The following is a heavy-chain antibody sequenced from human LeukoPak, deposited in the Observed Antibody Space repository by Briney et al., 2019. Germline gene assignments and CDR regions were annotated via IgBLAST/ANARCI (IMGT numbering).Heavy chain of an antibody. Sequence: PGGSLRLSCAASGFTFSSYGMHWVRQAPGKGLEWVAVISYDGSNKYYADSVKGRFTISRDNSKNTLYLQMNSLRAEDTAVYYCARGPDDYGDSLHLFDYWGQGTLVTVSS. CDR3: ARGPDDYGDSLHLFDY. D-gene: IGHD4-17*01. J-gene: IGHJ4*02. V-gene: IGHV3-30-3*01. CDR1: GFTFSSYG. CDR2: ISYDGSNK.